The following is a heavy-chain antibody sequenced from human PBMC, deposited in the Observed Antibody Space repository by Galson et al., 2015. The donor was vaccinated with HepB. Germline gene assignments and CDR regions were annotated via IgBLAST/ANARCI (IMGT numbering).Heavy chain of an antibody. J-gene: IGHJ5*02. V-gene: IGHV3-23*01. Sequence: SLRLSCAASGFTFSSYAMSWVRQAPGKGLEWVSAISGSGGSTYYADSVKGRFTISRDNSKNTLYLQMNSLRAEDTAVYYCAKALRRQWLVQRMDNWFDPWGQGTLVTVSS. CDR3: AKALRRQWLVQRMDNWFDP. CDR2: ISGSGGST. CDR1: GFTFSSYA. D-gene: IGHD6-19*01.